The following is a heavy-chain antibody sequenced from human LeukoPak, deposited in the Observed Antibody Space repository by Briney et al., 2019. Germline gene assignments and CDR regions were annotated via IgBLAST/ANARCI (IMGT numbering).Heavy chain of an antibody. CDR3: ARRLIAAAAPSMDV. CDR1: GCPFISYY. J-gene: IGHJ6*03. D-gene: IGHD6-13*01. V-gene: IGHV4-59*08. Sequence: PSETLSLTCNGSGCPFISYYCSWIRQLPGKGLEWIGFIYYSERTNYNPSLKSRVTISADTSKNPFSLKLSSVTAADTAMYYCARRLIAAAAPSMDVWGKGTTVTVSS. CDR2: IYYSERT.